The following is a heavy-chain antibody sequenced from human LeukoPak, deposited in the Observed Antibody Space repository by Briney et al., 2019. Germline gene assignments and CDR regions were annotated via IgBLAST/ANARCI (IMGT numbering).Heavy chain of an antibody. V-gene: IGHV4-59*08. J-gene: IGHJ4*02. CDR2: IYYSGSA. CDR1: GGSISSYY. Sequence: SETLSLTCTVSGGSISSYYWSWIRQPPGKGLEWIGYIYYSGSAYYRPFLKSRVTISVDTSKNQFSLKLTSVTAADTAVYYCARSTFSSSWNLWGQGTLVTVSS. CDR3: ARSTFSSSWNL. D-gene: IGHD6-13*01.